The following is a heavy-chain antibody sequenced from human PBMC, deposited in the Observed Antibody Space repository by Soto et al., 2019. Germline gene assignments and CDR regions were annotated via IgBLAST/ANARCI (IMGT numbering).Heavy chain of an antibody. J-gene: IGHJ4*02. CDR3: ARWSYLDY. CDR2: ISGSDGKT. V-gene: IGHV3-23*01. CDR1: GFSFGSYA. Sequence: GGSLRLSCAASGFSFGSYALSWVRQAPGKGLEWVSTISGSDGKTFYADSVKGRFSISRDTSQSTLYLQMNSLRADDTAMYYCARWSYLDYWGQGTRVTVYS. D-gene: IGHD3-3*01.